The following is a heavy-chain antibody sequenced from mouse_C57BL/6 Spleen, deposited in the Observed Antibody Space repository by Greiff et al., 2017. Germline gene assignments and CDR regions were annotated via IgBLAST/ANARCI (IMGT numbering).Heavy chain of an antibody. CDR3: TTREGYDWFAY. D-gene: IGHD2-2*01. V-gene: IGHV14-4*01. J-gene: IGHJ3*01. CDR1: GFNIKDDY. CDR2: IDPENGDT. Sequence: VQLQQSGAGLVRPGASVKLSCTASGFNIKDDYMHWVKQRPEQGLEWIGWIDPENGDTEYASKFQGKATITADTSSNTAYLQLSSLTSEDTAVYYCTTREGYDWFAYWGQGTLVTVSA.